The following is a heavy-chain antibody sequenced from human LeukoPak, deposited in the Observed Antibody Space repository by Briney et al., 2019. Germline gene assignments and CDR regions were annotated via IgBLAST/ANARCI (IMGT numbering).Heavy chain of an antibody. V-gene: IGHV3-23*01. CDR3: AKGYCSGGSCYGGH. CDR2: ISAGGTT. J-gene: IGHJ4*02. Sequence: GGSLRPSCAASGFTFSSYGMGWVRQAPGKGLEWVSSISAGGTTYYADSVKGRFSISRDNSKNTVYLQVNSLRAEDTAVYYCAKGYCSGGSCYGGHWGQGTLVTVSS. D-gene: IGHD2-15*01. CDR1: GFTFSSYG.